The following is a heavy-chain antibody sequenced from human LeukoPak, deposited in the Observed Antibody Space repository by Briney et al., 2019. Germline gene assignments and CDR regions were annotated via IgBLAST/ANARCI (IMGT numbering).Heavy chain of an antibody. Sequence: PSQTLSLTCTVSGASIRSGDYYWSWIRQPPGKGLEWIGYIYDSGSTYYNPSLKSRITISVDTSENRFSLKLSSVTATDTAVYYCARDCSGGSCYGAFDIWGQGSMVTVSS. CDR2: IYDSGST. CDR1: GASIRSGDYY. V-gene: IGHV4-30-4*01. J-gene: IGHJ3*02. CDR3: ARDCSGGSCYGAFDI. D-gene: IGHD2-15*01.